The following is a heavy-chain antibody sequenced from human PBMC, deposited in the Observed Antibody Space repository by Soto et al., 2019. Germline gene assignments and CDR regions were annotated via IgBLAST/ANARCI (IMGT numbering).Heavy chain of an antibody. CDR2: ITWDGGST. V-gene: IGHV3-43*01. Sequence: PGGSLRLSCAASGFRFDDYTMHWVRQGPGQGLEWVSLITWDGGSTYYADSVKGRFTISRDNSKNSLYLKMNSLITEDTALYYCAKDINSSGWYSLDYWGQGP. J-gene: IGHJ4*02. CDR3: AKDINSSGWYSLDY. CDR1: GFRFDDYT. D-gene: IGHD6-19*01.